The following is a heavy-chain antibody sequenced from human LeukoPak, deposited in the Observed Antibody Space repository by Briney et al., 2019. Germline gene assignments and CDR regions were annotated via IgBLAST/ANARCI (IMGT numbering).Heavy chain of an antibody. V-gene: IGHV3-30*02. CDR3: AKDRSTYSYGYADFDY. J-gene: IGHJ4*02. CDR2: ESNK. Sequence: GGSLRLSCAASGFSFSSYGMHWVRQAPGKGLEWVAFESNKYYADSVKGRFTISRDNSRNTLYLQMNSLRAEDTAVYYCAKDRSTYSYGYADFDYWGQGTLVTVSS. CDR1: GFSFSSYG. D-gene: IGHD5-18*01.